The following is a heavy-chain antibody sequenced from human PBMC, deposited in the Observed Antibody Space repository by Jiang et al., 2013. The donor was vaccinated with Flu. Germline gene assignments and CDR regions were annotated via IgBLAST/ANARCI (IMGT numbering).Heavy chain of an antibody. CDR3: ARRKQQRETSIHYYYGMDV. V-gene: IGHV5-10-1*01. J-gene: IGHJ6*04. D-gene: IGHD6-13*01. CDR2: IDPSDSYT. Sequence: GAEVKKPGESLRISCKGSGYSFTSYWISWVRQMPGKGLEWMGRIDPSDSYTNYSPSFQGHVTISADKSISTAYLQWSSLKASDTAMYYCARRKQQRETSIHYYYGMDVWGKGTTVTVSP. CDR1: GYSFTSYW.